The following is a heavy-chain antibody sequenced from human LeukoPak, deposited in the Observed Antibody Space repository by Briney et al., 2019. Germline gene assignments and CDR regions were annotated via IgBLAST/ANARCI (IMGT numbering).Heavy chain of an antibody. V-gene: IGHV3-64*04. CDR1: GFTFSTYA. D-gene: IGHD1-1*01. CDR2: ITSSGGST. J-gene: IGHJ6*02. Sequence: GGSLRLSCSASGFTFSTYAMYWVRQAPGKGLEYVSVITSSGGSTYYADSVKGRFTVSRDNSKNALYLQMNSLRAEDTAVYYCAKEENGYYGMDVWGQGTTVTVSS. CDR3: AKEENGYYGMDV.